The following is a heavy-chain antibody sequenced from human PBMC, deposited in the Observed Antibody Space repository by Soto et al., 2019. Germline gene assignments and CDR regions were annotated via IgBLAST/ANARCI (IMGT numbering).Heavy chain of an antibody. V-gene: IGHV1-18*04. CDR3: ARVRKYDSSGYYLSPLDY. CDR2: ISAYNGNS. J-gene: IGHJ4*02. CDR1: GYTFTSYG. D-gene: IGHD3-22*01. Sequence: ASVKVSCKASGYTFTSYGISWVRQAPGQGLEWMGWISAYNGNSNYAQKLQGRVTMTTDTSTSTAYMELRSLRSDDTAVYYCARVRKYDSSGYYLSPLDYWGQGTLVTVSS.